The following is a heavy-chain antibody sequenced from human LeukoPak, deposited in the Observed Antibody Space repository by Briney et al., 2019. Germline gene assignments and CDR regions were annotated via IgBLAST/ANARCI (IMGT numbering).Heavy chain of an antibody. Sequence: PGGSLRLSCAASGFTFSSYEMNWVRQAPGKGLEWVSYISSSGSTIYYADSVKGRFTISRDNAKNSLYLQMNSLRAEDTAVYYCARASHSSGYLSYYYMDVWGKGTTVTVSS. CDR3: ARASHSSGYLSYYYMDV. CDR2: ISSSGSTI. D-gene: IGHD3-22*01. CDR1: GFTFSSYE. J-gene: IGHJ6*03. V-gene: IGHV3-48*03.